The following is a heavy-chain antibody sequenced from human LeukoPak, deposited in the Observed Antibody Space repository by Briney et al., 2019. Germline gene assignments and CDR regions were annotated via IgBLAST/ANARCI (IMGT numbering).Heavy chain of an antibody. CDR2: IYYSGST. CDR1: GGSISSGDYY. J-gene: IGHJ3*02. CDR3: ARGFAGSYGDPQAFDI. V-gene: IGHV4-30-4*01. Sequence: SETLSLTCTVSGGSISSGDYYWSWIRQPPGKGLEWIGYIYYSGSTYYNPSLKSRVTISVDTSKNQFSLKLSSVTAADTAVYYCARGFAGSYGDPQAFDIWGQGTMVTVSS. D-gene: IGHD4-17*01.